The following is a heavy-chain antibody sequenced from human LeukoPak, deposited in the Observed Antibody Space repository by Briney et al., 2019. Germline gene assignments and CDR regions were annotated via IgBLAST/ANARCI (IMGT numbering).Heavy chain of an antibody. V-gene: IGHV4-39*07. D-gene: IGHD5-18*01. CDR3: ARPRRGYSYGVFDY. CDR2: INHSGYT. J-gene: IGHJ4*02. CDR1: GGSISSSSSY. Sequence: PSETLSLTCTVSGGSISSSSSYWGWIRQPPGKGLEWIGEINHSGYTNYNPSLKSRVTISVDTSKNQFSLKLSSVTAADTAVYYCARPRRGYSYGVFDYWGQGTLVTVSS.